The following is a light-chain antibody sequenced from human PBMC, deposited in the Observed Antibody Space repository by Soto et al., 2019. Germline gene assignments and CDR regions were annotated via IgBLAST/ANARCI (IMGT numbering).Light chain of an antibody. J-gene: IGKJ1*01. CDR2: AAY. Sequence: DIQMTQSPSSLSASVGDRVTVTCRASQSISSYLNWYQQKPGKAPKLLIYAAYNLQSGVPSRFSGSGSGTDFTLTIISLQPEDFATYYCQQSYSTPPTFGQGTKVDIK. CDR1: QSISSY. V-gene: IGKV1-39*01. CDR3: QQSYSTPPT.